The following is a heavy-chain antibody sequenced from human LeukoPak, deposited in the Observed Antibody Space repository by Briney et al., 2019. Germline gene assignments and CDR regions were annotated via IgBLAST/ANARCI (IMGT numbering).Heavy chain of an antibody. CDR3: ARGRPSGDFF. V-gene: IGHV4-61*02. Sequence: PSQTLSLTCSVSGDSISRNSHYWCWIRQSAGKGLEWIGRLNPSGKIDYNPSLKSRLTMSLDPSENKLSLKLTSVTAADTARYYCARGRPSGDFFWGQGALVTVSS. CDR1: GDSISRNSHY. D-gene: IGHD4-17*01. CDR2: LNPSGKI. J-gene: IGHJ4*02.